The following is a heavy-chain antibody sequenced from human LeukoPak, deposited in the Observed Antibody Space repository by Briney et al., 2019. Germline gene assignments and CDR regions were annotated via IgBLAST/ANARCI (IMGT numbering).Heavy chain of an antibody. CDR3: ARDLVAVADLYYYYYGMDV. CDR2: MSYDGSNK. D-gene: IGHD6-19*01. V-gene: IGHV3-30-3*01. Sequence: GGSLRLSCAASGFTFSSYAMHWVRQAPGKELEWVAVMSYDGSNKYYADSVKGRFTISRDNSKNTLYLQMNSLRAEDTAVYYCARDLVAVADLYYYYYGMDVWGQGTTVTVSS. J-gene: IGHJ6*02. CDR1: GFTFSSYA.